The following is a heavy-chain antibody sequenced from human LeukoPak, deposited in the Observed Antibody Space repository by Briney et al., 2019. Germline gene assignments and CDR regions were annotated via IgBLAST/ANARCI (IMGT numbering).Heavy chain of an antibody. V-gene: IGHV3-33*01. D-gene: IGHD3-10*01. J-gene: IGHJ4*02. CDR3: ASAPYGSGTFLDY. CDR2: IWYDGSDK. Sequence: GGSLRLSCAASGFXFSSSGIHWVRQAPGKGLEWVAVIWYDGSDKYSADSVKGRFTISRDNSKNTLYLQMNSLRAEDTAVYYCASAPYGSGTFLDYWGQGTLVTVSS. CDR1: GFXFSSSG.